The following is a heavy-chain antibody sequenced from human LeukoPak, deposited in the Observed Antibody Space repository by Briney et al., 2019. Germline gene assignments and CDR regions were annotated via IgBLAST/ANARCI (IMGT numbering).Heavy chain of an antibody. CDR1: GYTFTSYY. J-gene: IGHJ4*02. V-gene: IGHV1-46*01. Sequence: ASVKVSCKASGYTFTSYYMHWVRQAPGQGLEWMGIINPSGGSTSYAQKFQGRVTMTRDTSTSTVYMELSSLRSEDTAVYYCARWLYCSGGSCYSRGYFDYWGQGTLVTVSS. D-gene: IGHD2-15*01. CDR2: INPSGGST. CDR3: ARWLYCSGGSCYSRGYFDY.